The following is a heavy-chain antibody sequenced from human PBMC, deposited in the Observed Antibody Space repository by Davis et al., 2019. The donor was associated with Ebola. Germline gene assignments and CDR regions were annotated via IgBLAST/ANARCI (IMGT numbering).Heavy chain of an antibody. V-gene: IGHV1-24*01. D-gene: IGHD1-14*01. CDR2: FDPEDGEA. J-gene: IGHJ4*02. CDR1: GYTLTELS. CDR3: TIGGTTGGFDY. Sequence: ASVQVSCKVSGYTLTELSMHWVRQAPGKGLEWMGSFDPEDGEAIYAQKFHGRVTMTEDTSTHTAYMGLRGLRSEDTAVYYCTIGGTTGGFDYWGQGTLVTVSS.